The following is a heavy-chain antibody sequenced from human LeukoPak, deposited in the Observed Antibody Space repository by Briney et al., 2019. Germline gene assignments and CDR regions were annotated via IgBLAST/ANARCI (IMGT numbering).Heavy chain of an antibody. Sequence: GGSLRLSCAASGFTFSNYNMNWVRQAPGKTMEWVSSITSSGTYIFYADSVRGRFTISRDNAKNSLYLQMDSLGPEDTAVYYCAELGITMIGGVWGKGTTVTISS. J-gene: IGHJ6*04. CDR2: ITSSGTYI. CDR1: GFTFSNYN. CDR3: AELGITMIGGV. V-gene: IGHV3-21*01. D-gene: IGHD3-10*02.